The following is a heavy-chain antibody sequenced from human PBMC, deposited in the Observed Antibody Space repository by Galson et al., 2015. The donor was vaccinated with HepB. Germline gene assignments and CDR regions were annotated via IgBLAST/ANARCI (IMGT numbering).Heavy chain of an antibody. Sequence: TVSGGSISRGGYYWSWIRQHPGKGLEWIGYIYYSGSTYYNPSLKSRVTISVDTSKNQFSLKLSSVTAADTAVYYCARVPSFQYYFDYWGQGTLVTVSS. V-gene: IGHV4-31*03. CDR1: GGSISRGGYY. CDR3: ARVPSFQYYFDY. J-gene: IGHJ4*02. CDR2: IYYSGST. D-gene: IGHD2/OR15-2a*01.